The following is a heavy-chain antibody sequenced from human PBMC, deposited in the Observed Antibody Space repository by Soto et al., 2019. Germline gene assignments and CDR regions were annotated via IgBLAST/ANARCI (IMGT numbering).Heavy chain of an antibody. CDR3: ARLIGNSWLDS. CDR2: IYHSGST. Sequence: PSETLSLTCTVSGCSISSGDYYWSWIRQPPGKGLEWIGYIYHSGSTYYNPSLKSRITINPDTSNNQLSLQLNSVTPDDTAVYYCARLIGNSWLDSWGQGTLVTVSS. D-gene: IGHD2-8*01. CDR1: GCSISSGDYY. J-gene: IGHJ5*01. V-gene: IGHV4-30-4*01.